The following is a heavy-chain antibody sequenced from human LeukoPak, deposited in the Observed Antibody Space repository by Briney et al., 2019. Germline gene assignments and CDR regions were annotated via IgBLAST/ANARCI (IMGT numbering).Heavy chain of an antibody. D-gene: IGHD5-18*01. J-gene: IGHJ4*02. CDR3: AREPDVDTALTFDY. CDR2: ISYDGSNK. Sequence: GSLRLSCAASGFTFSSYAMHWVRQAPGKGLEWVAVISYDGSNKYYADSVTGRFTISRDNSKNTLYLQMNSLRAEDTAVYYCAREPDVDTALTFDYWGQGTLVTVSS. V-gene: IGHV3-30*04. CDR1: GFTFSSYA.